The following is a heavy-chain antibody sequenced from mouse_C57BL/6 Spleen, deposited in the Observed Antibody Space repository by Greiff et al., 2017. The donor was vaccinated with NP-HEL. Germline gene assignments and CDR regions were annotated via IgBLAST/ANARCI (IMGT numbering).Heavy chain of an antibody. CDR3: TTWYYGSSSYWYFDV. J-gene: IGHJ1*03. CDR2: IDPEDGDT. Sequence: VQLQQSGAELVRPGASVKLSCTASGFNIKDYYMHWVKQRPEQGLEWIGRIDPEDGDTEYAPKFQGKATMTADPSSNTAYLQLSSLTSEDTAVYYCTTWYYGSSSYWYFDVWGTGTTVTVSA. D-gene: IGHD1-1*01. CDR1: GFNIKDYY. V-gene: IGHV14-1*01.